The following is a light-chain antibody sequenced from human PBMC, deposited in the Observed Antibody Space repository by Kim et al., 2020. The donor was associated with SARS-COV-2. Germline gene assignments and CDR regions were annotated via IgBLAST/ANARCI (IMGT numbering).Light chain of an antibody. CDR2: DVS. V-gene: IGLV2-14*03. CDR1: SSDVGGYNS. Sequence: QSALTQPASVSGSPGQSITISCTGTSSDVGGYNSVSWYQQHPGTAPKLMIYDVSERPSGVSNRFSGSKSGHTASLTISGLLSDDEADYYCSSYTSSSTLVFGGGTQLTVL. J-gene: IGLJ2*01. CDR3: SSYTSSSTLV.